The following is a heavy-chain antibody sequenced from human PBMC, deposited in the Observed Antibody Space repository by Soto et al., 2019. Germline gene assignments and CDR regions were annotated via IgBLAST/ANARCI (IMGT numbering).Heavy chain of an antibody. Sequence: ASVKVSCKASGYTVTSYYMHWVRQAPGQGLEWMGVINPSVGGIRYAQKFQGRVTMTRDTSTSTVYMELSSLRSEDTAMYYCARHFDDILTGSWFDPWGQGTLVTVSS. CDR2: INPSVGGI. D-gene: IGHD3-9*01. CDR1: GYTVTSYY. CDR3: ARHFDDILTGSWFDP. J-gene: IGHJ5*02. V-gene: IGHV1-46*01.